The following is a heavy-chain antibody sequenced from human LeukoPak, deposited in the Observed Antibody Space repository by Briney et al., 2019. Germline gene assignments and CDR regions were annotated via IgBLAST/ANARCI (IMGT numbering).Heavy chain of an antibody. V-gene: IGHV3-23*01. Sequence: GGSLRLSCAVSGFTFSSYAMSWVRQAPGKGLEWVSAISGSGGSTYYADSVKGRFTISRDNSKNTLYLQMNSLRAEDTAVYYCAKGSEYYYDSSGYYSRWGQGTLVTVPS. D-gene: IGHD3-22*01. J-gene: IGHJ4*02. CDR3: AKGSEYYYDSSGYYSR. CDR1: GFTFSSYA. CDR2: ISGSGGST.